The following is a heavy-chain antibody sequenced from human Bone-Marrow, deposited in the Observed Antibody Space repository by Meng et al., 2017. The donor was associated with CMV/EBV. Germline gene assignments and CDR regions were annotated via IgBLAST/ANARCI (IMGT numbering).Heavy chain of an antibody. D-gene: IGHD1-1*01. J-gene: IGHJ6*02. CDR3: SRGGYNSYYYGMDV. CDR1: GFTFSGSS. Sequence: GESLKISCAASGFTFSGSSMHWVRQASGKGLEWVGRIRSGANSDATAYAASVEGRFTISRGDSKNTAYLQMNSLKTEDTAVYYCSRGGYNSYYYGMDVWGQGTTVTVSS. CDR2: IRSGANSDAT. V-gene: IGHV3-73*01.